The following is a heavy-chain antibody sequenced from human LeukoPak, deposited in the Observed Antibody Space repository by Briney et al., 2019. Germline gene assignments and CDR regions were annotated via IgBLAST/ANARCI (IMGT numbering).Heavy chain of an antibody. CDR3: ARVGRSRGSLPNSYYYMDV. CDR2: IIPMFGSA. V-gene: IGHV1-69*05. CDR1: GDIFNSYS. D-gene: IGHD1-26*01. Sequence: GASVKVSCKASGDIFNSYSISWVRQAPGQGLEWMGGIIPMFGSANYAQTFQDRVTITTDQSTSTAYMELSSLSSEDTAAYYCARVGRSRGSLPNSYYYMDVWGTGTTVTVSS. J-gene: IGHJ6*03.